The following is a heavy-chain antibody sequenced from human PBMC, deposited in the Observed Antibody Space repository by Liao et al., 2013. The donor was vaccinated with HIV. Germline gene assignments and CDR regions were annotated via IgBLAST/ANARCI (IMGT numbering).Heavy chain of an antibody. CDR1: GGTFTGYH. CDR3: ARGISGYFFFSYMDV. CDR2: INNSGVA. Sequence: QLQLQQTGAGLLKPSETLSLTCNLYGGTFTGYHWSWSRQAPGKGLEWIGEINNSGVATYNPSLESRVTMSQDTSERQFSLKLTSVTAADTAVYYCARGISGYFFFSYMDVLGQRDPGRR. D-gene: IGHD1-26*01. J-gene: IGHJ6*03. V-gene: IGHV4-34*01.